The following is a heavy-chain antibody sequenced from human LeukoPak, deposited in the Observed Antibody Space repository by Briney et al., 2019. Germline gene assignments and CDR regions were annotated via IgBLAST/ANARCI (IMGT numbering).Heavy chain of an antibody. CDR3: ATRVRNTYYYYYMDV. CDR1: GHTFTSYD. D-gene: IGHD4-11*01. Sequence: ASVKVSCKASGHTFTSYDIYWVRQATGQGLEWMGWMNPNSGNTGYAQKFQGRVTMTRNTSISTAYMELSSLRSEDTAVYYCATRVRNTYYYYYMDVWGKRTTVTVSS. V-gene: IGHV1-8*01. CDR2: MNPNSGNT. J-gene: IGHJ6*03.